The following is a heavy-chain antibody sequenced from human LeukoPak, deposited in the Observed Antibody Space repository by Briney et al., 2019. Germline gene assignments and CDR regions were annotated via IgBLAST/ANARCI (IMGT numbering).Heavy chain of an antibody. CDR2: NTGTT. V-gene: IGHV4-59*12. D-gene: IGHD7-27*01. Sequence: PSETLSLTCTVSGGSISGTYYWSWIRQPPGKGLEWIGYNTGTTDSNPSLKSRVTISLDTSKNQFSLKLSSVTAADTAVYYCARGPGGYYYYGMDVWGQGTTVTVSS. CDR3: ARGPGGYYYYGMDV. CDR1: GGSISGTYY. J-gene: IGHJ6*02.